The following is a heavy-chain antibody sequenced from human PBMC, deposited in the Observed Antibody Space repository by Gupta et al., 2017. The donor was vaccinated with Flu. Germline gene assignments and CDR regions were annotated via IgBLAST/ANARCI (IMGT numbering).Heavy chain of an antibody. CDR2: IWYDESNK. Sequence: QVKLVESGGGVVQPGRPLRLSCAESGFTFRSYGMHWVRQAPGKGLEWVAVIWYDESNKYYADSVKGRFTISRDNSKNTLYLQMNSLRAEDTAVYYCAREPQRWLQTGPDYWGQGTLVTVSS. V-gene: IGHV3-33*01. CDR1: GFTFRSYG. CDR3: AREPQRWLQTGPDY. D-gene: IGHD5-24*01. J-gene: IGHJ4*02.